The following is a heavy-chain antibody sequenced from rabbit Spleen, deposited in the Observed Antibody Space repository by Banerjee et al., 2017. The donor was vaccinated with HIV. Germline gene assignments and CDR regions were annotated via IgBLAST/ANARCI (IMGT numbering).Heavy chain of an antibody. Sequence: QEQLEESGGDLVQPEGSLTLTCTASGLDFSSSYWICWVRQAPGKGLEWIACIYTGSSGSTYYASWAKGRFTISKTSSTTVTLQVTSLTVADTATYFCARDIYGSSDAYYFDLWGQGTLVTVS. J-gene: IGHJ3*01. CDR2: IYTGSSGST. CDR3: ARDIYGSSDAYYFDL. V-gene: IGHV1S45*01. CDR1: GLDFSSSYW. D-gene: IGHD1-1*01.